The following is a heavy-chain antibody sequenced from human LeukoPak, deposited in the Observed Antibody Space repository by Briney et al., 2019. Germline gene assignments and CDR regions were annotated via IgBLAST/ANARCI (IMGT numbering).Heavy chain of an antibody. CDR2: IRSKAYGGTT. CDR3: TRVAGGYYGSGSTT. J-gene: IGHJ4*02. D-gene: IGHD3-10*01. V-gene: IGHV3-49*04. Sequence: GGTLRLSCTASGFTLGDYAMSWVRQAPGKGLEWVGFIRSKAYGGTTEYAASVKGRFTISRDDSKSIAYLQMNSLKTEDTAAYYCTRVAGGYYGSGSTTWGQGTLVTVSS. CDR1: GFTLGDYA.